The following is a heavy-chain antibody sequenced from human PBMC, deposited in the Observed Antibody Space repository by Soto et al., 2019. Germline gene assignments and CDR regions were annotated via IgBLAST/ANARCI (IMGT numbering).Heavy chain of an antibody. Sequence: GGSLRLPCAASGFTFRNYAMSWVRQAPGKGLEWVSAISGSGGSTYYADSVKGRFTISRDNSKNTLYLQMNSLRAEDTAVYYCAKISGGSGSYYSLFSDFDYWGQGTLVTVSS. V-gene: IGHV3-23*01. D-gene: IGHD3-10*01. J-gene: IGHJ4*02. CDR2: ISGSGGST. CDR3: AKISGGSGSYYSLFSDFDY. CDR1: GFTFRNYA.